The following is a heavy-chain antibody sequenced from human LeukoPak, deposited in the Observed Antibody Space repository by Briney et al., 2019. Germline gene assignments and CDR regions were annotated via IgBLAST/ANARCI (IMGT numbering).Heavy chain of an antibody. J-gene: IGHJ4*02. CDR1: VDSVSSNSAA. CDR2: TYYRSKWYN. V-gene: IGHV6-1*01. D-gene: IGHD5-18*01. Sequence: SQTLSLTCAISVDSVSSNSAAWNWIRQSPSRGLEWLGRTYYRSKWYNDYAVSVKSRITINPDTSKNQFSLQLNSVTPEDTAVYYCARHTQIDTAMGIFDYWGQGTLVTVSS. CDR3: ARHTQIDTAMGIFDY.